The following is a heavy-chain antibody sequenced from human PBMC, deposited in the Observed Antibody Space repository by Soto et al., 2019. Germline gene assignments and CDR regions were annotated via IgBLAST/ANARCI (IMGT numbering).Heavy chain of an antibody. J-gene: IGHJ5*02. Sequence: SETLSLTCTVSCDAIYIGGYYWTWIRQHPGKGLEWIRYIYRTGKTYYNPSLESRVTMSVDTSKNQFSLKLASVTAADTAVYYCARGGSSTPNGIDPGGQGPLVTAPS. V-gene: IGHV4-31*03. CDR1: CDAIYIGGYY. D-gene: IGHD2-2*01. CDR3: ARGGSSTPNGIDP. CDR2: IYRTGKT.